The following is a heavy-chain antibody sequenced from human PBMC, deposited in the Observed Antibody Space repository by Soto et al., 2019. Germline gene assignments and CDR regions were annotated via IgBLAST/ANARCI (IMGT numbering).Heavy chain of an antibody. J-gene: IGHJ4*02. Sequence: PSETLSLTCSVSGDSISSGYWTWIRQPPRRGLEWIGFMYFGGSFNYNPSLESRVIFSVDTSKNQFSLKLSSVTAADTAVYYCARRYGGNFDYWGQGTLVTVSS. V-gene: IGHV4-59*01. CDR3: ARRYGGNFDY. D-gene: IGHD3-16*01. CDR1: GDSISSGY. CDR2: MYFGGSF.